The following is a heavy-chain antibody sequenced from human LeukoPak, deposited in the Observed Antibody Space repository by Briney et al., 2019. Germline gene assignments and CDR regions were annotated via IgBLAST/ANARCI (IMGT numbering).Heavy chain of an antibody. CDR3: ARGIVPDESPYYFDY. Sequence: PGGSLRLSCAASGFTFSSYWMSWVRQAPGKGLEWVANIKQDGSEKYYVDSVKGRFTISRDNAKNSLYLQMNSLRAEDTAVYYCARGIVPDESPYYFDYWGQGTLVTVSS. V-gene: IGHV3-7*01. CDR1: GFTFSSYW. CDR2: IKQDGSEK. D-gene: IGHD2-2*01. J-gene: IGHJ4*02.